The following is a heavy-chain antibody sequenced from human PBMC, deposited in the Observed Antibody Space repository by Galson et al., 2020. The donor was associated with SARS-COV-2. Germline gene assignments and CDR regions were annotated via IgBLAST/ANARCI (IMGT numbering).Heavy chain of an antibody. D-gene: IGHD6-19*01. CDR3: ARGLRGAVAPDY. V-gene: IGHV3-33*01. CDR2: IWYDGTNE. Sequence: GGSLRLSCAASGFTFNNYGMHWVRQAPGKGLEWVAVIWYDGTNEYYADSVKGRFTISRDNAKNTLSLQMNSLRADDTAVYYCARGLRGAVAPDYWGRGTLVTVSS. CDR1: GFTFNNYG. J-gene: IGHJ4*02.